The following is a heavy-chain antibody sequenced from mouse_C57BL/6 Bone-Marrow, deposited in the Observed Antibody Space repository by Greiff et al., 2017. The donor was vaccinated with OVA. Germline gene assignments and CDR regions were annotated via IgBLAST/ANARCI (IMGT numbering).Heavy chain of an antibody. Sequence: QVQLQQPGAELVKPGASVKLSCKASGYTFTSSWMQWVQQRPGQGLEWIGEIDPSDSYTNYNQKFKGKATLTVDTSSSPAYMQLSSLTSEDSAVYYCARCGSGYAMDYWGQGTSVTVSS. V-gene: IGHV1-50*01. CDR2: IDPSDSYT. J-gene: IGHJ4*01. D-gene: IGHD6-1*01. CDR1: GYTFTSSW. CDR3: ARCGSGYAMDY.